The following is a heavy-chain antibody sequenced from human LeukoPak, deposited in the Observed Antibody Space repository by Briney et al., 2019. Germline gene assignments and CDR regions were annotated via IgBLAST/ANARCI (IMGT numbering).Heavy chain of an antibody. V-gene: IGHV4-31*03. CDR2: IHYTGST. Sequence: SQTLSLTCTVSGASISSGTYYWSWIRQHPGKGPEWIGYIHYTGSTYYNPSLESRVTMSVYRSENQFSLKLSSVTAADTAVYYCARVDIVVVPSANFDFWGQGTLVTVSS. J-gene: IGHJ4*02. CDR3: ARVDIVVVPSANFDF. D-gene: IGHD2-2*03. CDR1: GASISSGTYY.